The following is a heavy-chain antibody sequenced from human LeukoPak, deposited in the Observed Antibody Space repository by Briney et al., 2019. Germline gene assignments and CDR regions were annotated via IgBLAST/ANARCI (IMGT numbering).Heavy chain of an antibody. Sequence: SETLSLTCTVSGGSISSSSYYWGWIRQPPGKGLEWIGSIYYSGSTYYNPSLKSLVTISVDTSKNQFSLKLSSVTAADTAVYYCARDPAGAAAGTQHWGQGTLVTVSS. CDR1: GGSISSSSYY. V-gene: IGHV4-39*07. CDR2: IYYSGST. CDR3: ARDPAGAAAGTQH. J-gene: IGHJ1*01. D-gene: IGHD6-13*01.